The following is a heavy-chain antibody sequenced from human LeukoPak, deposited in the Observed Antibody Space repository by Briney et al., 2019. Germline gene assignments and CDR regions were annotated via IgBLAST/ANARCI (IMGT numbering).Heavy chain of an antibody. D-gene: IGHD4-23*01. J-gene: IGHJ5*01. CDR3: ARDAVTQGWFDS. Sequence: PSETLSLTCTVSGYSITTGYYWAWIRQPPGKGLEWIGSMYHSGNTYYYPSLKSRVTISVDTSKNQFSLKLSSVTAADTAVYYCARDAVTQGWFDSWGQGTLVTVSS. V-gene: IGHV4-38-2*02. CDR1: GYSITTGYY. CDR2: MYHSGNT.